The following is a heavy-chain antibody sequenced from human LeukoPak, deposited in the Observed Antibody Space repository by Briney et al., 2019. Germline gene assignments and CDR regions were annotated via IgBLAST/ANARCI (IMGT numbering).Heavy chain of an antibody. CDR1: GFNFGDYA. D-gene: IGHD3-10*01. J-gene: IGHJ4*02. Sequence: PGGSLRLSCKASGFNFGDYAMSWVRQAPGKGLEWVGFIRSKANGETREYAASVKGRFTISRDDSKSIVYLQMNSLRFDDTAMYYCTNRGVDHYGSPNYSYYFDYWGPGTLVTVSS. V-gene: IGHV3-49*04. CDR3: TNRGVDHYGSPNYSYYFDY. CDR2: IRSKANGETR.